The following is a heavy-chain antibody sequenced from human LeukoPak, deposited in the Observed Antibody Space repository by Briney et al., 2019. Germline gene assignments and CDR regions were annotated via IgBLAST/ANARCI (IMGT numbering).Heavy chain of an antibody. CDR1: GFTFSTYA. CDR2: ISDSGTIT. Sequence: GGSLRLSCAASGFTFSTYAMTWVRQAPGKGLEWVSGISDSGTITRYADSVKGRFTISRDNSKNTPYLQMNSLRAEDTAVYYCASGPLYDFWSGYSPLDYWGQGTLVTVSS. V-gene: IGHV3-23*01. CDR3: ASGPLYDFWSGYSPLDY. D-gene: IGHD3-3*01. J-gene: IGHJ4*02.